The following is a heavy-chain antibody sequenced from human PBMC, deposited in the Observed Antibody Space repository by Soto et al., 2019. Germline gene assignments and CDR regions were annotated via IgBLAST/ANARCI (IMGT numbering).Heavy chain of an antibody. CDR3: ASARWSPLLNY. CDR2: ISYYGSDK. V-gene: IGHV3-30-3*01. D-gene: IGHD1-26*01. CDR1: GFTFSDYT. J-gene: IGHJ4*02. Sequence: PGGSLRLSCAASGFTFSDYTMHWVRQAPGKGLEWVAFISYYGSDKYYADSVEGRFTISRDNSKNTLYLQMNSLTAEDTAVYYCASARWSPLLNYWGQGTLVTVSS.